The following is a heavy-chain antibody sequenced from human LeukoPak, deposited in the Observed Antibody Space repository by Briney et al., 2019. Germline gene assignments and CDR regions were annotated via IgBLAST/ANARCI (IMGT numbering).Heavy chain of an antibody. J-gene: IGHJ4*02. CDR3: AREGLLRGLRFLEWSKIYYFDY. Sequence: ASVKVSCKASGYTFTGYYMHWVRQAPGQGLEGMGWINPNSGGTNYAQKFQGRVTMTRDTAISTAYMELSRLRSDDTAVYYCAREGLLRGLRFLEWSKIYYFDYWGQGTLVTVSS. V-gene: IGHV1-2*02. D-gene: IGHD3-3*01. CDR1: GYTFTGYY. CDR2: INPNSGGT.